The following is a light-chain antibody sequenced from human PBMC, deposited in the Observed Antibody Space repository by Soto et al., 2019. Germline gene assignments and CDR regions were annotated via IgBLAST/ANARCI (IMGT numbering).Light chain of an antibody. V-gene: IGLV2-8*01. J-gene: IGLJ1*01. CDR1: SSDVGAYNY. CDR2: EVT. CDR3: CSYVTTPEI. Sequence: QSVLAQPPSASGSPGQSVTISCTGTSSDVGAYNYVSWYQQHPGKAPKLMIYEVTKRPSGVPARFSGSKSGNTASLTVSGLQAEDEADYYCCSYVTTPEIFGTGTK.